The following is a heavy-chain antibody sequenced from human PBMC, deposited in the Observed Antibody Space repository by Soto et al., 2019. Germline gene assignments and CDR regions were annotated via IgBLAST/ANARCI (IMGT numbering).Heavy chain of an antibody. Sequence: EVQLVESGGGLVQPGGSLRISCAASGFTFSSYWMHWVRQAPGKGLVWVSRINSDGSSTSYADSVKGRFTISRDNAKNTVYLQMNSLRAEDTAVYYCARTSLVVPAATRDDYWGQGTLVTVSS. D-gene: IGHD2-15*01. J-gene: IGHJ4*02. CDR2: INSDGSST. V-gene: IGHV3-74*01. CDR1: GFTFSSYW. CDR3: ARTSLVVPAATRDDY.